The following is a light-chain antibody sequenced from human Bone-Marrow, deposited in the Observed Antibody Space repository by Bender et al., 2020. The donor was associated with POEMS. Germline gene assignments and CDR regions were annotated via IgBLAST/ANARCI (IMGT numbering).Light chain of an antibody. Sequence: QSTLTQPASVSGSPGQSITISCTGSSSDVGSYNFVSWYQHHPGKAPKVIIYEVTKRPSGVPNRFSGSKSGNTASLTISGLQAEDEADYYCTSYTRTNTWVFGTGTKITVL. CDR2: EVT. CDR3: TSYTRTNTWV. J-gene: IGLJ1*01. V-gene: IGLV2-14*02. CDR1: SSDVGSYNF.